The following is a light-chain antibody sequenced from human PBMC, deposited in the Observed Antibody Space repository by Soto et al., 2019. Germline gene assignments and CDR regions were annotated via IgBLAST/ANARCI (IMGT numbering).Light chain of an antibody. CDR1: QSITGW. CDR2: KAS. CDR3: QQYNPYSPWT. Sequence: DIQMTQSPSTLSASVGDRVTITCRASQSITGWLAWFQQKPGKAPKLLISKASRLESGVPSRFSGSGSGTEFPLSISGLQPDDFATYYCQQYNPYSPWTFGQGTKVEIK. V-gene: IGKV1-5*03. J-gene: IGKJ1*01.